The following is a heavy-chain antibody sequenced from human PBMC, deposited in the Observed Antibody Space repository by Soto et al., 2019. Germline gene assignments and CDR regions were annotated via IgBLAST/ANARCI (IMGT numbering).Heavy chain of an antibody. CDR3: AREIVVVPAAIGRWFDP. D-gene: IGHD2-2*01. V-gene: IGHV1-24*01. J-gene: IGHJ5*02. CDR2: FDPEDAEI. CDR1: GYTLTELS. Sequence: ASVKVSCKVSGYTLTELSMHWVRQAPGKGLEWMGGFDPEDAEIIYAQKSQGRVTMTEDTSTDTAYMELSSLRSEDTAVYYCAREIVVVPAAIGRWFDPWGQGTLVTVSS.